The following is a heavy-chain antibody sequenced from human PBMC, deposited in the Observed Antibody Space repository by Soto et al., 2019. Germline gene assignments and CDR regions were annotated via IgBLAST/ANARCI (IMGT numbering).Heavy chain of an antibody. D-gene: IGHD3-22*01. V-gene: IGHV4-31*03. CDR2: VYFSGNT. CDR3: ARLDYDSSGSPNWFDP. J-gene: IGHJ5*02. CDR1: GGSISSSSSS. Sequence: SETLALTCTVSGGSISSSSSSWSWSRQHPGKGLEWIGYVYFSGNTDYNPSLKSRFTISVDTSKKQFSLRLTSVSVADTAVYYCARLDYDSSGSPNWFDPWGQGTLVTVSS.